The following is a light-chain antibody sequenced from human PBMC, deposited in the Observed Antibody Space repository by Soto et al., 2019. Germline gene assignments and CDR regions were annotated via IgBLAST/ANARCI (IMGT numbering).Light chain of an antibody. Sequence: EVVLTQSPATLAVSPGERATLFCRASQSLSSNLAWYQQRPGQAPRLLISGASTRATGIPARFSGSESGTEFTLIISSLQSEDFAVYYCQQYANWPRTFGQGTKVEVK. V-gene: IGKV3-15*01. CDR3: QQYANWPRT. J-gene: IGKJ1*01. CDR1: QSLSSN. CDR2: GAS.